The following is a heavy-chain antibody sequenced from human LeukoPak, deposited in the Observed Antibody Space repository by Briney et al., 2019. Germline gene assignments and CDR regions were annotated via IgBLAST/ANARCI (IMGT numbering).Heavy chain of an antibody. CDR1: GFTFSSYW. CDR2: INQDGGEK. J-gene: IGHJ6*03. Sequence: TGGSLRLSCAASGFTFSSYWMSWVRQAPGKGLEWVANINQDGGEKYYVDSVKCRFTISRDNSKNSLYLQMNSLRAEDTAVYYCARGISDCSSTSCNYYYMDVWGKGTTVTVSS. V-gene: IGHV3-7*01. CDR3: ARGISDCSSTSCNYYYMDV. D-gene: IGHD2-2*01.